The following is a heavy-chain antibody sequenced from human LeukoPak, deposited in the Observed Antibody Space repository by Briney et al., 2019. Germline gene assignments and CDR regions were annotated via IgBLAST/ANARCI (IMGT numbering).Heavy chain of an antibody. CDR2: MWYDGSNK. CDR3: ARDVGSSGLSS. Sequence: GGSLRLSCAASGFTFNSYGMHWVRQAPGKGLEWVAVMWYDGSNKYYADSVKGRFTISRDNPKNTLYLQMNSLRAEDTAVYYCARDVGSSGLSSWGQGILVTVSS. J-gene: IGHJ5*02. D-gene: IGHD6-19*01. CDR1: GFTFNSYG. V-gene: IGHV3-33*01.